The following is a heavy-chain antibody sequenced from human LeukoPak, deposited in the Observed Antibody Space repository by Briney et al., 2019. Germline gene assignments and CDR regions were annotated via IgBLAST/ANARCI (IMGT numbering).Heavy chain of an antibody. CDR2: IFSGGNP. D-gene: IGHD2-15*01. CDR1: GGSISSSNYY. Sequence: SETLSLTCTVSGGSISSSNYYWGWIRQPPGKGLEWIASIFSGGNPYYNPSLKSRVTISVDTSKNQFSLKLSSVTAADTAVYYCARERIQLDPWGQGTLVTVSS. J-gene: IGHJ5*02. V-gene: IGHV4-39*01. CDR3: ARERIQLDP.